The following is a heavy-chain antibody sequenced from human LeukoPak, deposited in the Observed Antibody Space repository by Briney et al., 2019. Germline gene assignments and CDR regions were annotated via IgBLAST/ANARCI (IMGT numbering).Heavy chain of an antibody. D-gene: IGHD3-10*01. CDR1: GGSISSYY. V-gene: IGHV4-59*01. CDR2: MHFSGST. J-gene: IGHJ5*02. CDR3: ARGGYYGSGNDFRFDP. Sequence: SETLSLTCTVSGGSISSYYWSWIRQPPGKGLEWIGYMHFSGSTNYNPSLKSRVTISVDTSKKQFSLKLTSVTAADTAVYYCARGGYYGSGNDFRFDPWGQGTLVTVSS.